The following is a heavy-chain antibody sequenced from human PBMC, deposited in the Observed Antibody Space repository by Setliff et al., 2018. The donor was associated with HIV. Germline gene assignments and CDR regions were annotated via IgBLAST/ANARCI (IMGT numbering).Heavy chain of an antibody. CDR3: ARSRRYYDSSGYYPGAFDI. J-gene: IGHJ3*02. V-gene: IGHV4-59*08. CDR1: GASISSYY. D-gene: IGHD3-22*01. Sequence: SETLSLTCTVSGASISSYYWSWIRQPPGKGLEWIGYIYYSGSTNYNPSLKSRVTISVDTSKNQFSLKLSSVTAADTAVYYCARSRRYYDSSGYYPGAFDIWGQGTAVTVSS. CDR2: IYYSGST.